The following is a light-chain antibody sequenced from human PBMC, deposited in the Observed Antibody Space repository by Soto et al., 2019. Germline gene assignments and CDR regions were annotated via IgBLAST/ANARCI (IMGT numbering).Light chain of an antibody. J-gene: IGKJ1*01. V-gene: IGKV3-20*01. CDR1: QTVNSIY. CDR2: GAS. Sequence: EIVLTQSPGTLSLYRGERATLSCRASQTVNSIYFAWYQRKPGQAPRLLIYGASNRATGIPDRFSGSGSGTVFTLTISRLEAEDFGVYYCQQYDTSPRTFGQGTKVEIK. CDR3: QQYDTSPRT.